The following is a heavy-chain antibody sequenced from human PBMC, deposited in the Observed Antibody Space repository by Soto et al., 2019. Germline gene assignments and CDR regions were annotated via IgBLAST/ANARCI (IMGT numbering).Heavy chain of an antibody. CDR1: GGSISSGTYY. Sequence: QVQLQESGPGLVKPSQTLSLTCTVSGGSISSGTYYWSWIRQHPGKGLEWIGYIYYRGTTYYNPSLESRVNISEDTSKNQFSLKLSSVTAADTAVYYCARESCGPGYWGQGTLVTVSS. V-gene: IGHV4-31*03. CDR3: ARESCGPGY. D-gene: IGHD2-21*01. J-gene: IGHJ4*02. CDR2: IYYRGTT.